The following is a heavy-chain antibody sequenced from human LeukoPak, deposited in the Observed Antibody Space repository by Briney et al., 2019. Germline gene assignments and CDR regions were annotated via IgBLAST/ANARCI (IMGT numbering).Heavy chain of an antibody. J-gene: IGHJ5*02. Sequence: SETLSLTCTVSGGSISSSSYYWGWIRQPPGKGLEWIGSIYYSGSTYYNPSLKSRVTISVDTSKNQFSLKLSSVTAADTAVYYCARGYPGSYYNVNWFDPWGQGTLVTVSS. CDR3: ARGYPGSYYNVNWFDP. V-gene: IGHV4-39*07. CDR1: GGSISSSSYY. CDR2: IYYSGST. D-gene: IGHD3-10*01.